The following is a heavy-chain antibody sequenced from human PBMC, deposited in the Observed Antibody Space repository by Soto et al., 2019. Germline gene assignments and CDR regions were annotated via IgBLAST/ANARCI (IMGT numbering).Heavy chain of an antibody. V-gene: IGHV3-13*01. CDR1: GFTLSSYD. CDR3: TRETPPTGMEV. D-gene: IGHD3-9*01. Sequence: EVQLVESGGGLVQPGGSLRLSCAASGFTLSSYDIHWVRQATGEGLAWVSGIGSGGDTHYADSVKGRFIISGEDGKNSLYLQMNNLRVGGTDVYYCTRETPPTGMEVWGQGATVTVSS. CDR2: IGSGGDT. J-gene: IGHJ6*02.